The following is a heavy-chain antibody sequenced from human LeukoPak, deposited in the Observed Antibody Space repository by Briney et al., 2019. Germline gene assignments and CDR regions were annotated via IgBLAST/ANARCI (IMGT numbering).Heavy chain of an antibody. CDR3: ARDCSGGSCSLTPYYYYGMDV. Sequence: ASVKASCKASGYTFTSYAMHWVRQAPGQRLEWMGWINAGNGNTKYSQKFQGRVTITRDTSASTAYMELSSLRSEDTAVYYCARDCSGGSCSLTPYYYYGMDVWGQGTTVTVSS. J-gene: IGHJ6*02. V-gene: IGHV1-3*01. D-gene: IGHD2-15*01. CDR2: INAGNGNT. CDR1: GYTFTSYA.